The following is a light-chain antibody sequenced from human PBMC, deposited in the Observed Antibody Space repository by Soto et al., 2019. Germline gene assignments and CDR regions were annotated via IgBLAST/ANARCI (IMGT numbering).Light chain of an antibody. Sequence: IVLTQSPCTLAFSPGGLSTLSCSASQSVSGDYLAWYQSKPGQAPRLLIHGASNRATGIPDRFSGSGSGTDFTLTIGRLEPEDFAVYYCQQYIITPWTFGQGTKVDIK. J-gene: IGKJ1*01. V-gene: IGKV3-20*01. CDR3: QQYIITPWT. CDR1: QSVSGDY. CDR2: GAS.